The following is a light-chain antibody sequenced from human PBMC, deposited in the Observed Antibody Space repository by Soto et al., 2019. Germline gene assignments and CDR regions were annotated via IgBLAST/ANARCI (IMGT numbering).Light chain of an antibody. V-gene: IGKV1-5*03. CDR1: QDIRNY. CDR3: QQYGNLWT. J-gene: IGKJ1*01. Sequence: IQVTQSPTSLSASVGDRVTITCRSSQDIRNYLAWYQQKPGKAPKLLIYKASTLESGVPSTFSGSGSGTEFSLTISSLQPDDFATYYCQQYGNLWTFGQGTKVDI. CDR2: KAS.